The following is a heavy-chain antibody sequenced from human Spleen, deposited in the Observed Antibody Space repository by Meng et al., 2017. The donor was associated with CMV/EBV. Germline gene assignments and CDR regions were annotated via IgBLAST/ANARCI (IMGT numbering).Heavy chain of an antibody. D-gene: IGHD2-21*01. CDR1: GDSVSSGCCY. CDR2: VYYSGST. V-gene: IGHV4-61*01. J-gene: IGHJ4*02. Sequence: GDSVSSGCCYWSWIRQPPGKELEWIGHVYYSGSTKYNPSLKSRVTISVDMSKNQFSLRLNSVTAADTAIYHCARALDCGGDCYRLDYWGQGALVTVSS. CDR3: ARALDCGGDCYRLDY.